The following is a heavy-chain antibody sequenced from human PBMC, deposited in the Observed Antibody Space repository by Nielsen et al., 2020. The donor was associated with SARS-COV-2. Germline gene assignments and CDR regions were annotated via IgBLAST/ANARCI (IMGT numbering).Heavy chain of an antibody. J-gene: IGHJ6*02. V-gene: IGHV1-2*02. Sequence: WVRQAPGQGLEWMGWINPKSGGTNYAQKFQGRVTMTRDTSISTAYMELSGLRSDDTAVYYCARENYYDTSGYYYGMDVWGQGTTVTVSS. CDR2: INPKSGGT. CDR3: ARENYYDTSGYYYGMDV. D-gene: IGHD3-22*01.